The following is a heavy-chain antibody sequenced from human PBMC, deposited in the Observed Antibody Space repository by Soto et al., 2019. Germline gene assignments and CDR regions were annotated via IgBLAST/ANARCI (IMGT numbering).Heavy chain of an antibody. CDR2: ISGSGAST. CDR3: AIVFSSGSYHNSPDF. J-gene: IGHJ4*02. CDR1: GFPFSSYA. V-gene: IGHV3-23*01. D-gene: IGHD3-10*01. Sequence: GGSLRLSCAASGFPFSSYAMTWVRQAPGKGLEWVSLISGSGASTYYADSVKGRFTISRDNSRDTLYLQMNSLRAEDTAVYYCAIVFSSGSYHNSPDFRCPGTLLTVS.